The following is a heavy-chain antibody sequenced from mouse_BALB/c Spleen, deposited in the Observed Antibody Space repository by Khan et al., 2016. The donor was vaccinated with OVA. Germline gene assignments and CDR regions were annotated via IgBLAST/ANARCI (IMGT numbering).Heavy chain of an antibody. CDR3: ARGNYYGYYCDY. V-gene: IGHV3-2*02. Sequence: VQLVESGPGLVKPSQSLSLTCTVTGYSITSGYAWNWIRQFPGNKLEWMGYISYSGDTSYTQSLKSRISITRDTSTNPFFLQLNSVTTEDTATYYCARGNYYGYYCDYGGQGTTLTVS. D-gene: IGHD1-1*01. J-gene: IGHJ2*01. CDR1: GYSITSGYA. CDR2: ISYSGDT.